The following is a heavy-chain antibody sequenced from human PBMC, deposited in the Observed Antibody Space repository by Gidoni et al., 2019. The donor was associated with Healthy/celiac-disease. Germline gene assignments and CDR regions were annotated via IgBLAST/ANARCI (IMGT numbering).Heavy chain of an antibody. D-gene: IGHD2-2*01. CDR1: GGTFSSYA. J-gene: IGHJ4*02. V-gene: IGHV1-69*01. CDR2: IIPIFGTA. Sequence: QVQLVQSGAEVKKPGSSVKVSCKASGGTFSSYAISWVRQAPGQGLEWMGGIIPIFGTANYAQKFQGRVTITADESTSTAYMELSSLRSEDTAVYYCARGGYWGSTRLGYYFDYWGQGTLVTVSS. CDR3: ARGGYWGSTRLGYYFDY.